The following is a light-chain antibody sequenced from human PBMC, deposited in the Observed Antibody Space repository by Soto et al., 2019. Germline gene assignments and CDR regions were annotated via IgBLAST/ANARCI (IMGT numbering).Light chain of an antibody. CDR1: QIIGDY. Sequence: DIQMTQSPSTLSASVGDKVTITCRASQIIGDYLAWYQQKPGKAPVLLIYRAYTLESGVPSRFSVSGSGTEFTLTISSLQPDDFATYYCQPDGVYYPRTFGGRTKVEI. CDR3: QPDGVYYPRT. J-gene: IGKJ4*01. V-gene: IGKV1-5*03. CDR2: RAY.